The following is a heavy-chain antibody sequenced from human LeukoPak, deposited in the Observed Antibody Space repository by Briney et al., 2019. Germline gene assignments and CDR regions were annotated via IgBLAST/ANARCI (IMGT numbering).Heavy chain of an antibody. D-gene: IGHD3-22*01. CDR3: ARTVDGYSMDV. CDR1: GGSISGSGYY. J-gene: IGHJ6*02. CDR2: IYYSGST. V-gene: IGHV4-39*01. Sequence: SETLSLTCTVSGGSISGSGYYWGWIRQPPGKGLEWIGSIYYSGSTYHNPSLKSRVTISVDASKNQFSLKLSSVTAADTAVYYCARTVDGYSMDVWGQGTTVTVSS.